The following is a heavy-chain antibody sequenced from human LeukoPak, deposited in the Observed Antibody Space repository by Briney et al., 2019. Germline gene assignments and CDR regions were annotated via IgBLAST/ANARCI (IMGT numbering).Heavy chain of an antibody. CDR2: ISSSSSYI. CDR3: ARGVLEYNWNDGDWFDP. Sequence: GGSLRLSCAASGSTFSSYSMNWVRQAPGKGLEWVSSISSSSSYIYYADSVKGRFTISRDNAKNSLYLQMNSLRAEDTAVYYCARGVLEYNWNDGDWFDPWGQGTLVTVSS. V-gene: IGHV3-21*01. D-gene: IGHD1-1*01. CDR1: GSTFSSYS. J-gene: IGHJ5*02.